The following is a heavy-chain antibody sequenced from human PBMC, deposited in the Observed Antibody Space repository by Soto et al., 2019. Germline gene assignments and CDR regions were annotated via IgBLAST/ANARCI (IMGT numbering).Heavy chain of an antibody. J-gene: IGHJ4*02. CDR3: ARPRISACSGGAFDY. V-gene: IGHV5-51*01. D-gene: IGHD3-10*02. Sequence: GESLKISCKGSGYSFTSYWIGWVRQMPGKGLEWMGIIYPGYSDTRYSPSFQGQVTISTDKSISTAHLQWSSLKASDTDLYDCARPRISACSGGAFDYWGQGTLVTVSS. CDR2: IYPGYSDT. CDR1: GYSFTSYW.